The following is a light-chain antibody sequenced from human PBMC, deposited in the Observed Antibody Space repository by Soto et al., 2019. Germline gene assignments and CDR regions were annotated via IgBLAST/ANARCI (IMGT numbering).Light chain of an antibody. J-gene: IGLJ1*01. Sequence: QSALTQPRSVSGSAGQSVTISCTGTSSDVGGYNYVSWYQQHPGKAPKLMIYDVIKRPSGVPDRFSGSKSGTTASLTISGLQAEDEADYYCCSFAGGNTFAFGTGTKLTVL. CDR2: DVI. CDR1: SSDVGGYNY. V-gene: IGLV2-11*01. CDR3: CSFAGGNTFA.